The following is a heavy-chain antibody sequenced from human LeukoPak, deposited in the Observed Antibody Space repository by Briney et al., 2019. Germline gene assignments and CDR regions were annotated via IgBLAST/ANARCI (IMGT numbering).Heavy chain of an antibody. CDR1: GGSVTTYY. V-gene: IGHV4-34*01. CDR3: ARGPV. Sequence: SETLSLTCTVSGGSVTTYYWSWIRQPPGKGLEWIGEINHGGSTNYNPSLKSRVTISVDTSKNQFSLKLSSVTAADTAVYYCARGPVWGQGTLVTVSS. J-gene: IGHJ4*02. CDR2: INHGGST.